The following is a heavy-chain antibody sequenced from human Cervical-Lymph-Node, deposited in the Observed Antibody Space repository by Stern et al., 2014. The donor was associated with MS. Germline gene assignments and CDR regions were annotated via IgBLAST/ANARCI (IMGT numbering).Heavy chain of an antibody. D-gene: IGHD6-13*01. Sequence: QVTLKESGPVLVKPTETLTLTCTVSASSLRDVRMGVSWIRQPPGKALEWLAHIFSNDEKSYVSSLRSRLTISKDTSKRQVVLRMTNMDPVDTATYYCARTERYRMRDYWGRGTLVTVSS. CDR3: ARTERYRMRDY. CDR2: IFSNDEK. CDR1: ASSLRDVRMG. J-gene: IGHJ4*01. V-gene: IGHV2-26*01.